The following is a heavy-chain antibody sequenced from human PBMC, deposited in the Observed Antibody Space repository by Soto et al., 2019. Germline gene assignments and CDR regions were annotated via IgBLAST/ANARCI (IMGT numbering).Heavy chain of an antibody. CDR3: AKDYDILTGYAWDY. CDR2: ISGSGGST. Sequence: PGGSLRLSCAASGFTFSSYAMSWVRQAPGKGLEWVSAISGSGGSTYYADSVKGRFTISRDNSKNTLYLQMNSLRAEDTAVYYCAKDYDILTGYAWDYWGQGTLVTVSS. D-gene: IGHD3-9*01. CDR1: GFTFSSYA. V-gene: IGHV3-23*01. J-gene: IGHJ4*02.